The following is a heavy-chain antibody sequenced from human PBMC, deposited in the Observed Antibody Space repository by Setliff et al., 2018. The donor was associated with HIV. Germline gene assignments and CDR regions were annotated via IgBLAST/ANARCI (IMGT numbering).Heavy chain of an antibody. J-gene: IGHJ4*02. V-gene: IGHV3-33*08. CDR3: ARDWRSGYDLSFDY. CDR1: GFTFRSYA. D-gene: IGHD5-12*01. CDR2: ISWDGGST. Sequence: RGSLRLSCAASGFTFRSYAMHWVRQAPGKGLEWVAIISWDGGSTYYADSVKGRFTISRDNAKNSLYLQMNSLRAEDTAIYYCARDWRSGYDLSFDYWGQGTLVTVSS.